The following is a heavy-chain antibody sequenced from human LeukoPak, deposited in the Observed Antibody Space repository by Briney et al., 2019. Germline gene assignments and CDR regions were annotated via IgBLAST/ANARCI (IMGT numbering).Heavy chain of an antibody. D-gene: IGHD4-17*01. CDR3: ARGPGDYGDYDYFDY. CDR1: GGSFSGYY. J-gene: IGHJ4*02. V-gene: IGHV4-34*01. Sequence: PSETLSLTCAVYGGSFSGYYWSWIRQPPGKGLEWIGEINHSGSTNYNPSLKSRVTISVDTSKNQFSLKLSSVTAADTAVYYCARGPGDYGDYDYFDYWGQGTLVTVSS. CDR2: INHSGST.